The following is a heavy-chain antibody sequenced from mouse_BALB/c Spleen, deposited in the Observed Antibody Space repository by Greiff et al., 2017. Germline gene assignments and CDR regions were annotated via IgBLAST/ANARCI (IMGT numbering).Heavy chain of an antibody. CDR3: ARITTVVADY. J-gene: IGHJ2*01. CDR1: GYTFTSYW. CDR2: INPSTGYT. Sequence: VKLQESGAELAKPGASVKMSCKASGYTFTSYWMHWVKQRPGQGLEWIGYINPSTGYTEYNQKFKDKATLTADKSSSTAYMQLSSLTSEDSAVYYCARITTVVADYWGQGTTLTVSS. V-gene: IGHV1-7*01. D-gene: IGHD1-1*01.